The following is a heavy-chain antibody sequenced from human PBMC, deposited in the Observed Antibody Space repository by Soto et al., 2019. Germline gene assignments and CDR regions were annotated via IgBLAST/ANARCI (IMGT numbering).Heavy chain of an antibody. D-gene: IGHD3-22*01. Sequence: EVQLLESGGGLVQPGGSLRLSCAASGFTFSSYAMNWVRQAPGKGLEWVSAISGSATTTHFADSVKGRFTISRDNSKKTLYLQMNSLRAQDTAVYYCARGLSYYDSSGSYSPPYWGQGTLVTVSS. J-gene: IGHJ4*02. V-gene: IGHV3-23*01. CDR3: ARGLSYYDSSGSYSPPY. CDR1: GFTFSSYA. CDR2: ISGSATTT.